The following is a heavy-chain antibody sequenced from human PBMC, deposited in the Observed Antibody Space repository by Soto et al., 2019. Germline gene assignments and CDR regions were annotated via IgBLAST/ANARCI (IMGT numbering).Heavy chain of an antibody. V-gene: IGHV3-15*01. D-gene: IGHD3-3*01. CDR3: TTEGVDDFSGGV. J-gene: IGHJ6*04. CDR2: IKSKTDGGTT. CDR1: GFTFSNAW. Sequence: EVQLVESGGGLVKPGGSLRLSCAASGFTFSNAWMSWVRQAPGKGLEWVGRIKSKTDGGTTDYAAPVKCRFTISSDDSKNTLYLQMNSLKTEDAAVYYCTTEGVDDFSGGVWGKGPTVTVSS.